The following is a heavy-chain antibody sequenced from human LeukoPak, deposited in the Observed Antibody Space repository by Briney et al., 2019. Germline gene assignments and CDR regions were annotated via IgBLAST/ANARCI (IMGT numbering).Heavy chain of an antibody. V-gene: IGHV3-23*01. J-gene: IGHJ4*02. D-gene: IGHD1-26*01. Sequence: GGTLRLSCAASGFTFSSYGMSWVRQAPGKGLEWVSAISGGGGTTYYADSVKGRFTISRDNSKNTLYLQMNSLRAEDTAVYYCAKSPGSGSYSGGYFDYWGQGTLVTVSS. CDR1: GFTFSSYG. CDR2: ISGGGGTT. CDR3: AKSPGSGSYSGGYFDY.